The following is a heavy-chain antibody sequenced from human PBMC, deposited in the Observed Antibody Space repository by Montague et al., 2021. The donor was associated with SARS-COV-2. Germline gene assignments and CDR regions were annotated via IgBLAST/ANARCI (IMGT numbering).Heavy chain of an antibody. Sequence: SETLSLTCTVSGVSISSYYWSWIRQPPGKGLEWIGYMFSAGNTNYNPSLGSRVTISEDTSKNQFSLELKSVTAADTAVYYCARGGRNDYDLLSGYPFDSWGQGTLVTVSS. D-gene: IGHD3-3*01. CDR1: GVSISSYY. V-gene: IGHV4-59*01. CDR3: ARGGRNDYDLLSGYPFDS. CDR2: MFSAGNT. J-gene: IGHJ4*02.